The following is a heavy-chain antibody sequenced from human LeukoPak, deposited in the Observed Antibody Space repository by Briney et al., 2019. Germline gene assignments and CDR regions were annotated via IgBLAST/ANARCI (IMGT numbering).Heavy chain of an antibody. CDR2: IYYSGST. V-gene: IGHV4-59*01. J-gene: IGHJ5*02. Sequence: SETLSLTCTVSGGSISSYYWSWIRQPPGKGLERIGYIYYSGSTNYNPSLKSRVTISVDKSKNQFSLKLSSVTAADPAVYYCSGDYGDQGWFDPWGQGTLVTVSS. CDR1: GGSISSYY. CDR3: SGDYGDQGWFDP. D-gene: IGHD4-17*01.